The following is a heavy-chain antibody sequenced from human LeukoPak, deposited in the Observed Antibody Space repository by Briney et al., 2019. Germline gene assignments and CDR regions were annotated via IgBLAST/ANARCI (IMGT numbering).Heavy chain of an antibody. CDR2: IYHSGST. J-gene: IGHJ4*01. Sequence: SETLSLTCTVSGYSFSSGYYWDWIRQPPGQGLEWIGSIYHSGSTYYNPSLKSRATISINTSKKQFSLKLSSVTAADTALYYCARRIAVTGSFDYWGHGTLVTVSS. CDR1: GYSFSSGYY. CDR3: ARRIAVTGSFDY. V-gene: IGHV4-38-2*02. D-gene: IGHD6-19*01.